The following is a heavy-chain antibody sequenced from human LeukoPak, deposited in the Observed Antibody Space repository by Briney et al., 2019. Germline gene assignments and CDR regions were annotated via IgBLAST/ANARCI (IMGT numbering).Heavy chain of an antibody. CDR3: SRGGGAFDY. CDR2: IKSKTDGGTT. J-gene: IGHJ4*02. Sequence: GGSLRLSCAASGFTFSSHSMNWVRQAPGKGLEWVGRIKSKTDGGTTDYAAPVKGRFTFSRDDSKNTLYLQMDSLMMEDTAVYYCSRGGGAFDYWGQGTLVAVSS. V-gene: IGHV3-15*01. CDR1: GFTFSSHS. D-gene: IGHD3-16*01.